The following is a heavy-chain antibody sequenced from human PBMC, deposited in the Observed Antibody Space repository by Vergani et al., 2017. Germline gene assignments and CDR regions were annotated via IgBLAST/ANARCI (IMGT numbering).Heavy chain of an antibody. CDR2: ISGSGGST. D-gene: IGHD5-12*01. CDR1: GFTFSSYA. J-gene: IGHJ3*02. CDR3: AGETHPYSGYANDAFDI. Sequence: EVQLLESGGGLVQPGGSLRLSCAASGFTFSSYAMSWVRQAPGKGLEWVSAISGSGGSTYYADSVKGRFTISRDNSKNTLYLQMNSLRAEDTAVDYCAGETHPYSGYANDAFDIWGQGTMVTVSS. V-gene: IGHV3-23*01.